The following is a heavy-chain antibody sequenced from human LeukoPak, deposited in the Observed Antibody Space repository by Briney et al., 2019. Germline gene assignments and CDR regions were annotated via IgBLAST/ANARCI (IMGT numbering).Heavy chain of an antibody. V-gene: IGHV1-46*01. Sequence: ASVKVSCKASGYTFTSYYMHWVRQAPGQGLEWMGIINPSGGSTSYAQKFQGRVTMTRDMSTSTVYMELSSLRSEDTAVYYCARNRVGPESDYWGQGTLVTVSS. CDR2: INPSGGST. D-gene: IGHD1-26*01. CDR1: GYTFTSYY. J-gene: IGHJ4*02. CDR3: ARNRVGPESDY.